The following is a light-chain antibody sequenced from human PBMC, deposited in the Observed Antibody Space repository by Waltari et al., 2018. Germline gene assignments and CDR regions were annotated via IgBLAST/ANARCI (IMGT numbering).Light chain of an antibody. V-gene: IGLV2-23*02. CDR1: SSDADSYNL. J-gene: IGLJ2*01. Sequence: QSALTQPASVSGSPGQSITISCAGTSSDADSYNLDSWYQQYPGKVPKLILYEVDKRPSGVSNRFSCSKSCNTASLTISGLQAEDESDYYCCSYARGNALVFGGGTKLTVL. CDR3: CSYARGNALV. CDR2: EVD.